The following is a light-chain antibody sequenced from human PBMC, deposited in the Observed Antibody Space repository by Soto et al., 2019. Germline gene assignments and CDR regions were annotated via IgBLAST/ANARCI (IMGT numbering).Light chain of an antibody. CDR1: NIGSKN. V-gene: IGLV3-9*01. Sequence: SYELTQPLSVSVALGQTARITCGGNNIGSKNVQWYQQKPGQAPVLVMYRDSNRPSGIPERFSGSNSGNTATLTISRAQAGDEADYYCQVWDSSTSSYVFGTGTKLTVL. CDR3: QVWDSSTSSYV. J-gene: IGLJ1*01. CDR2: RDS.